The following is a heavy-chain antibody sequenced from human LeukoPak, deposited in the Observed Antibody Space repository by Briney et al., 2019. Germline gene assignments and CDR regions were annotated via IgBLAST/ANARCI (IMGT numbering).Heavy chain of an antibody. D-gene: IGHD6-13*01. J-gene: IGHJ6*03. V-gene: IGHV3-21*04. Sequence: PGGSLRLSCAASGFTFSSYSMNWVRQAPGKGLEWVSSISSGSSYIYYADSVKGRFTISRDNAKNSLYLQMNSLRAEDTALYYCARDVADYYYYYMDVWGKGTTVTVSS. CDR3: ARDVADYYYYYMDV. CDR2: ISSGSSYI. CDR1: GFTFSSYS.